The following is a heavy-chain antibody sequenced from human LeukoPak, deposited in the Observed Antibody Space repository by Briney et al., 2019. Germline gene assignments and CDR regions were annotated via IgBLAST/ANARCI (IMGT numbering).Heavy chain of an antibody. CDR3: ARINYSHRNYKYYMDV. J-gene: IGHJ6*03. CDR1: GYSIYSAYY. D-gene: IGHD4-11*01. Sequence: PSETLSLTCAVSGYSIYSAYYWGGIRQPPGKGLEWIGSISDSWNTYYNPSLKSRVTFSVDPSKNQFSLKLSSVTAADTAVYYCARINYSHRNYKYYMDVWGKGTTVTVSS. CDR2: ISDSWNT. V-gene: IGHV4-38-2*01.